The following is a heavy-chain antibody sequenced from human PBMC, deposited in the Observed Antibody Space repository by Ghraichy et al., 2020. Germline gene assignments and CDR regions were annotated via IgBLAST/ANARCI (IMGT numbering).Heavy chain of an antibody. Sequence: GGSLRLSCAASGFTFSSYGMHWVRQAPGKGLEWVAVIWYDGSNKYYADSVKGRFTISRDNSKNTLYLQMNSLRAEDTAVYYCARSVSSWYYYYYGMDVWGQGTTVTVSS. V-gene: IGHV3-33*01. D-gene: IGHD6-13*01. J-gene: IGHJ6*02. CDR2: IWYDGSNK. CDR1: GFTFSSYG. CDR3: ARSVSSWYYYYYGMDV.